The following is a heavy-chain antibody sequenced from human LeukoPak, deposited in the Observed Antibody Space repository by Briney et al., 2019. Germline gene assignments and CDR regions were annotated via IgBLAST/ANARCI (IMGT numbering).Heavy chain of an antibody. V-gene: IGHV3-48*01. J-gene: IGHJ4*02. CDR2: ISGTGNTI. D-gene: IGHD1-26*01. CDR3: ARVTVGATADYLDY. Sequence: GGSLRLSCAASGFTFRTYSMNWVRQAPGKGLEWVSYISGTGNTIYYADSVKGRFTISRDNAKNSLYLQMNSLRAGDTAVYYCARVTVGATADYLDYWGQGTLVTVSS. CDR1: GFTFRTYS.